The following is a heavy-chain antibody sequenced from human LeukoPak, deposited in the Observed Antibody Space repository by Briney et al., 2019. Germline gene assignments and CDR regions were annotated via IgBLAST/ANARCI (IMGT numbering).Heavy chain of an antibody. J-gene: IGHJ4*02. CDR1: GFTFSSYW. V-gene: IGHV3-74*01. Sequence: GGSLRLSCAASGFTFSSYWMHWVRQAPGKGLVWVSRINSDGSSTSYADSVKGRFTISRENAKNTLYLQMNSLRAEDTAVYYCARGPYDFWSGYKGTAYFDYWGQGTLVTVSS. CDR2: INSDGSST. CDR3: ARGPYDFWSGYKGTAYFDY. D-gene: IGHD3-3*01.